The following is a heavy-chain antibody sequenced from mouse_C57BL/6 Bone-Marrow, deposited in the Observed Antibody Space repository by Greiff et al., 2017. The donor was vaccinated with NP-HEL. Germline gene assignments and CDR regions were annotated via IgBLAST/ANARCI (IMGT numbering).Heavy chain of an antibody. CDR3: TGWYYGSSSYYFDY. CDR1: GFTFSNYW. V-gene: IGHV6-3*01. CDR2: IRLKSDNYAT. J-gene: IGHJ2*01. Sequence: DVKLVESGGGLVQPGGSMKLSCVASGFTFSNYWMNWVRQSPEKGLEWVAQIRLKSDNYATHYAESVKGRFTISRDDSKSSVYLQMNSLRAEDTGIYYCTGWYYGSSSYYFDYWGQGTTLTVSS. D-gene: IGHD1-1*01.